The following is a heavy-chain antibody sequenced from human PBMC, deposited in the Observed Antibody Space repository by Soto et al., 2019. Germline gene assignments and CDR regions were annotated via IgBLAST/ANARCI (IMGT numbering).Heavy chain of an antibody. D-gene: IGHD6-19*01. CDR2: IGGSGTTT. V-gene: IGHV3-23*04. J-gene: IGHJ4*02. CDR1: GFPFSSYA. Sequence: EVHLVQSGGGLAQPGGSLRLSCEASGFPFSSYAMSWVRQVPGKGLNWVSVIGGSGTTTYYADSVKGRFTISRDNAKKTLYLQMNSLRGEDTAVYYCAKHGSGWHMGFDNWGQGTLVTVSS. CDR3: AKHGSGWHMGFDN.